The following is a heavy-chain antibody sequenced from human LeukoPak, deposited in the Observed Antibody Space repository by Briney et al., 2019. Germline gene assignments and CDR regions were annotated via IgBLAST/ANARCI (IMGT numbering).Heavy chain of an antibody. V-gene: IGHV1-46*01. Sequence: ASVKVSCKASGYTFISYYMQWVRQAPGQGFEWMGMINPSGGRTTYAQKFQGRVTMTRDTSTSTVYMELSSLRSEDTAVYYCARWVGGPAGINYYGMDVWGQGTTVTVFS. J-gene: IGHJ6*02. CDR2: INPSGGRT. CDR3: ARWVGGPAGINYYGMDV. CDR1: GYTFISYY. D-gene: IGHD2-2*01.